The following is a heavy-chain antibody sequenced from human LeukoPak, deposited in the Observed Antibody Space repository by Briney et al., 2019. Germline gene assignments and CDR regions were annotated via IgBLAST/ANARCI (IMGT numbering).Heavy chain of an antibody. D-gene: IGHD5-12*01. J-gene: IGHJ6*02. V-gene: IGHV1-2*02. CDR3: ASPLNSGYDSYGMDV. CDR2: INPNSGGT. Sequence: ASVKVSCKASGYTFTGYYVHWVRQAPGQGLEWMGWINPNSGGTNYAQKFQGRVTMTRDTSISTAYMELSRLRSDDTAVYYCASPLNSGYDSYGMDVWGQGTTVTVSS. CDR1: GYTFTGYY.